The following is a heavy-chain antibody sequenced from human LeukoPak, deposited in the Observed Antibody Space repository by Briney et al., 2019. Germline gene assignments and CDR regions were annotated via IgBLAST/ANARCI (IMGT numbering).Heavy chain of an antibody. CDR1: GYTLTELS. Sequence: ASVKVPCKVSGYTLTELSMHWVRQAPGKGLEWMGGFDPEDGETIYAQKFQGRVTMTEDTSTDTAYMELSSLRSEDTAVYYCATQGDQTYCSSTSCYALDYWGQGTLVTVSS. D-gene: IGHD2-2*01. CDR3: ATQGDQTYCSSTSCYALDY. V-gene: IGHV1-24*01. CDR2: FDPEDGET. J-gene: IGHJ4*02.